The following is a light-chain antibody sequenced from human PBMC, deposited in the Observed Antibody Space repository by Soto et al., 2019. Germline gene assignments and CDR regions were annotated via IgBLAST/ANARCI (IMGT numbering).Light chain of an antibody. CDR2: EVN. CDR1: SSDIGAYDY. J-gene: IGLJ1*01. CDR3: SSFTTTSTHV. Sequence: QSVLTRPASLSGSPGQSITISCTGTSSDIGAYDYVSWFQQHPGKAPKLMISEVNNRPSGVSNRFSGSKSGNTAYLTISGLQVEEEAEYFCSSFTTTSTHVFGTGTKVTVL. V-gene: IGLV2-14*01.